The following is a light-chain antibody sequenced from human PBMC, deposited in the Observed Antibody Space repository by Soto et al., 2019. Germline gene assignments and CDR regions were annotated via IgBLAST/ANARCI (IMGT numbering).Light chain of an antibody. V-gene: IGLV2-14*03. CDR1: SSDVGSYNY. Sequence: QSALTQPASVSGSPGQSITISCTGTSSDVGSYNYVSWYQQHPGKAPKLMIYDVSNRPSGVSNRFSGSKSGNTASLTISGLQAEDEADYYCNSYTGNSIPYVSGTGTKVTVL. CDR3: NSYTGNSIPYV. J-gene: IGLJ1*01. CDR2: DVS.